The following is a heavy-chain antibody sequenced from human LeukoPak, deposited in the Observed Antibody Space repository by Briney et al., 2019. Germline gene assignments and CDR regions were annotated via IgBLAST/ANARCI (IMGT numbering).Heavy chain of an antibody. D-gene: IGHD3-22*01. CDR3: ARKGGYSSGYYY. J-gene: IGHJ4*02. CDR1: GFTFSDYW. V-gene: IGHV3-7*01. Sequence: GGSLRLSCAASGFTFSDYWMTWVRQAPGNGLEWVSNIKQDGSEKDYVDSVKSRFTISRDNAKNSLYLQMDSLRVEDTAVYFCARKGGYSSGYYYWGQGTLVTVSS. CDR2: IKQDGSEK.